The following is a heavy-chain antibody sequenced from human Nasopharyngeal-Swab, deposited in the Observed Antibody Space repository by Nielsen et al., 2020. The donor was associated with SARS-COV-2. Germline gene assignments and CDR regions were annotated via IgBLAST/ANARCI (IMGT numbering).Heavy chain of an antibody. J-gene: IGHJ3*02. CDR3: ARDKAYCGGDCFDAFDI. Sequence: SETLSLTCTVSGGSISSGSYYWSWIRQPAGKGLEWIGRIYTSGSTNSNPSLKSRVTISVDTSKNQFSLKLSSVTAADTAVYYCARDKAYCGGDCFDAFDIWGQGTMVTVSS. D-gene: IGHD2-21*02. V-gene: IGHV4-61*02. CDR1: GGSISSGSYY. CDR2: IYTSGST.